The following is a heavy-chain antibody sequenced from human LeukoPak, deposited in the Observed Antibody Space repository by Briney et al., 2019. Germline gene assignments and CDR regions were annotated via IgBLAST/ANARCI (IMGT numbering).Heavy chain of an antibody. D-gene: IGHD6-13*01. Sequence: GGSLRLSCAASGFTFISYSMNWVRQAPGKGLEWVSSISSSSSYIYYPDPVKGRFTISRDNAKNPLYLQMNSLRAEDTAVYYCARGMYSSSWYRYYYYYMDVWGKGTTVTVSS. CDR1: GFTFISYS. CDR2: ISSSSSYI. J-gene: IGHJ6*03. CDR3: ARGMYSSSWYRYYYYYMDV. V-gene: IGHV3-21*01.